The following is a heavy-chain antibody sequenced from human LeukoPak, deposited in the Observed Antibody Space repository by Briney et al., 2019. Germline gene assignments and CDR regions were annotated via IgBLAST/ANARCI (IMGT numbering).Heavy chain of an antibody. Sequence: GASVKVSCKASGYTFTGYYMHWVRQAPGQGLEWMGWISAYNGNTNYAQKLQGRVTMTTDTSTSAAYMELRSLRSDDTAVYYCARLGTSYYYYGMDVWGQGTTVTVSS. CDR1: GYTFTGYY. D-gene: IGHD1-7*01. J-gene: IGHJ6*02. CDR3: ARLGTSYYYYGMDV. V-gene: IGHV1-18*04. CDR2: ISAYNGNT.